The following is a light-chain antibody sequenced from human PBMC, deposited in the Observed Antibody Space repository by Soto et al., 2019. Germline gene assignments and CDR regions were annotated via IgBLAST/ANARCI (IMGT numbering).Light chain of an antibody. CDR2: DAS. V-gene: IGKV3D-15*01. CDR3: QQYNNWLPIT. Sequence: EIVMTQSPATLSVSAGERATLSCRARQSVRSNLAWYQQKPGQAPRLLIYDASTRATGIPARFSGSGSGTEFILTISSLQSEDFGVYYCQQYNNWLPITFGQGTRLEIK. CDR1: QSVRSN. J-gene: IGKJ5*01.